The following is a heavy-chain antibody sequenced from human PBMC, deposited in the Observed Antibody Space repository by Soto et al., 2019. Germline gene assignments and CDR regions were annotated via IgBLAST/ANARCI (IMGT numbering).Heavy chain of an antibody. CDR2: IYWDDDK. V-gene: IGHV2-5*02. CDR1: GFSLTTREVG. CDR3: AHLGDLFLYFDY. D-gene: IGHD2-21*01. Sequence: QITLKESGPTVVRPTETLTLTCSFSGFSLTTREVGVGWIRQPPGKALGWLAMIYWDDDKRYSPPLSSRLTVAKDTSQNQVVLTMTNMDTVDTATYYCAHLGDLFLYFDYWGQGVLVTVSS. J-gene: IGHJ4*02.